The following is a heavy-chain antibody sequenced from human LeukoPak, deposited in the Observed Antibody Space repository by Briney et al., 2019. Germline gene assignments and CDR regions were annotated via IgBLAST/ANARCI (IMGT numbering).Heavy chain of an antibody. CDR1: GGTFSSYA. D-gene: IGHD6-25*01. J-gene: IGHJ6*02. V-gene: IGHV1-69*13. CDR3: ATDPHIAAAPYYYYGMDV. Sequence: ASVKVSCKASGGTFSSYAISWVRQAPGQGLEWMGGIIPIFGTANYAQKFQGRVTITADESTSTAYMELSSLRSEDTAVYYCATDPHIAAAPYYYYGMDVWGQGTTVTVSS. CDR2: IIPIFGTA.